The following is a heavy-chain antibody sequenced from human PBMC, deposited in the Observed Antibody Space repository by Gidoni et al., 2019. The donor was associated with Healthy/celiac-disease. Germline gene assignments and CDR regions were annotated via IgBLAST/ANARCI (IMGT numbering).Heavy chain of an antibody. CDR3: TPMTPGPRVDY. CDR2: IRSKANSYAT. J-gene: IGHJ4*02. CDR1: GFTFSGSA. V-gene: IGHV3-73*02. D-gene: IGHD4-17*01. Sequence: EVQLVESGGGLVQPGGSLKLSCAAPGFTFSGSAMHWVRQASGKGLEWVGRIRSKANSYATAYAASVKGRFTISRDDSKNTAYLQMNSLKTEDTAVYYCTPMTPGPRVDYWGQGTLVTVSS.